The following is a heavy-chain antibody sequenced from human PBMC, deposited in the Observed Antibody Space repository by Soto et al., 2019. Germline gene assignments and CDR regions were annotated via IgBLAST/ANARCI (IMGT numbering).Heavy chain of an antibody. CDR3: TRGPQSNGWRGKWFDL. J-gene: IGHJ5*02. CDR2: INPSGGYT. Sequence: ASVKVSCKASGYTFTSYYMNWVRQAPGQGLEWLGIINPSGGYTTYAQRFLGWVTMTRDTSISTDYMELSRLRSDDTAVYYCTRGPQSNGWRGKWFDLWGQGTLVTVSS. D-gene: IGHD6-19*01. CDR1: GYTFTSYY. V-gene: IGHV1-46*01.